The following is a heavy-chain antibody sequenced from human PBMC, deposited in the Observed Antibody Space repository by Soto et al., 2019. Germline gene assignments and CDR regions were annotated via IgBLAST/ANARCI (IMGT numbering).Heavy chain of an antibody. CDR1: GFTFSSYG. CDR2: ISYDGSNK. J-gene: IGHJ4*02. Sequence: GGSLRLSCAASGFTFSSYGMHWVRQAPGKGLEWVAVISYDGSNKYYADSVKGRFTISRDNSKNTLYLQMNSLRAEDTAVYYCAKSDIAAAGTRLGGPFDYWGQGTLVTVSS. D-gene: IGHD6-13*01. CDR3: AKSDIAAAGTRLGGPFDY. V-gene: IGHV3-30*18.